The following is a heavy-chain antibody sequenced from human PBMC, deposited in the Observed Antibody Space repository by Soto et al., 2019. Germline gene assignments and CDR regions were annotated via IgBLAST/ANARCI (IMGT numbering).Heavy chain of an antibody. CDR2: IIPIFGTA. CDR3: ARPSNYFDSSGPYYYGMDV. V-gene: IGHV1-69*13. CDR1: GGTFSSYA. D-gene: IGHD3-22*01. J-gene: IGHJ6*02. Sequence: SVKVSCKASGGTFSSYAISWVRQAPGQGLEWMGGIIPIFGTANYAQKFQGRVTITADESTSTAYMELSSLRSEDTAVYYCARPSNYFDSSGPYYYGMDVWGQGTTVTVSS.